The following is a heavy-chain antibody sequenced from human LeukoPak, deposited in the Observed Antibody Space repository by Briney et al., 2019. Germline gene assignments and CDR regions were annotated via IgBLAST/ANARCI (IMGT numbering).Heavy chain of an antibody. CDR1: GFTFRNYG. CDR3: ARVEYYGSGSYGMDV. J-gene: IGHJ6*04. V-gene: IGHV3-33*01. D-gene: IGHD3-10*01. CDR2: IWYDGSNK. Sequence: GGSLRLSCAASGFTFRNYGMHWVRQAAGKGLEWVAIIWYDGSNKYYADSVKGRFTISRDNSKNSLYLQMNSLRAEDTAVYYCARVEYYGSGSYGMDVWGKGTTVTVSS.